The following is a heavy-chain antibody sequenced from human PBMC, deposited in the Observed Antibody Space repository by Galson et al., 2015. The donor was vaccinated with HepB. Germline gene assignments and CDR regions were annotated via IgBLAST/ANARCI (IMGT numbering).Heavy chain of an antibody. V-gene: IGHV3-33*01. J-gene: IGHJ4*02. CDR2: IWYDGSNK. D-gene: IGHD3-22*01. Sequence: SLRLSCAASGFTFSSYGMHWVRQAPGKGLEWVAVIWYDGSNKYYADSVKGRFTISRDNSKNALYLQMNSLRAEDTAVYYCARDYVEGVVVVSYYFDYWGQGTLVTVSS. CDR3: ARDYVEGVVVVSYYFDY. CDR1: GFTFSSYG.